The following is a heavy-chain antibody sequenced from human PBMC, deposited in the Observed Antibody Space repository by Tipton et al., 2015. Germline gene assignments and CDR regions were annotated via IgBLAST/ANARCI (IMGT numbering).Heavy chain of an antibody. Sequence: QLVQSGAEVKKPGESLKISCKGSGYSFTSYWIGWVRQMPGKGLELVGIIYPGDSETTYSPSFQGQVTISADKSISTAYLQWSSLKASDTAMYYCAGHRDSSGYYQHDGFNIWGQGTMVTVSS. CDR2: IYPGDSET. D-gene: IGHD3-22*01. V-gene: IGHV5-51*01. J-gene: IGHJ3*02. CDR1: GYSFTSYW. CDR3: AGHRDSSGYYQHDGFNI.